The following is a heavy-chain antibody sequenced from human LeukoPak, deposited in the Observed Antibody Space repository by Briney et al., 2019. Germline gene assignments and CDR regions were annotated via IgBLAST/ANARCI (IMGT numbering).Heavy chain of an antibody. Sequence: SETLSLTCTVSGGSISSYYWSWMRQPAGKGLEWIGRIYTSGSTNYNPSLKSRVTISVDTSKNQFSLKLSSVTAADTAVYYCARDIVVVVAATGYNWFDPWGQGTLVTVSS. J-gene: IGHJ5*02. CDR3: ARDIVVVVAATGYNWFDP. V-gene: IGHV4-4*07. CDR2: IYTSGST. D-gene: IGHD2-15*01. CDR1: GGSISSYY.